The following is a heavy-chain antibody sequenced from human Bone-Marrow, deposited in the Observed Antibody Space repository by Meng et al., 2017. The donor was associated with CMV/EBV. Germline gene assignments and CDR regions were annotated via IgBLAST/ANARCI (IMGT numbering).Heavy chain of an antibody. CDR1: GYTFTGYY. D-gene: IGHD1-1*01. Sequence: ASVKVSCKASGYTFTGYYMHWVRQAPGQGLEWMGWINPNSGGTNYAQKFQGRVTMTRDTSISTAYMELSRLRSDDTAVYYCARESWRTTGRLYYYGMDVWGQGTMVTVSS. J-gene: IGHJ6*02. CDR3: ARESWRTTGRLYYYGMDV. CDR2: INPNSGGT. V-gene: IGHV1-2*02.